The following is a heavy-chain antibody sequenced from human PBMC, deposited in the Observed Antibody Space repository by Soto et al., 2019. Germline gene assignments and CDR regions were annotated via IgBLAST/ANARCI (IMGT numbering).Heavy chain of an antibody. J-gene: IGHJ6*02. CDR1: GGTFSSYA. CDR3: AREGEWFPNQNYYYYGMDV. CDR2: IIPIFGTA. V-gene: IGHV1-69*01. Sequence: QVQLVQSGAEVKKPGSSVKVSCKASGGTFSSYAISWVRQAPGQGLEWMGGIIPIFGTANYAQKFQGRVTTTADESTSTAYMELSSLRSEDTAVYYCAREGEWFPNQNYYYYGMDVWGQGTTVTVSS. D-gene: IGHD3-3*01.